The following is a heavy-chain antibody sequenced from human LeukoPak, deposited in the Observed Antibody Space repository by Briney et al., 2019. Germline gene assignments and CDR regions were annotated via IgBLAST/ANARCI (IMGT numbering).Heavy chain of an antibody. J-gene: IGHJ4*02. CDR2: IYPGDSDT. V-gene: IGHV5-51*01. D-gene: IGHD2-15*01. CDR1: GHTFSNHW. Sequence: GESLKISCKGSGHTFSNHWIGWVRQMPGRGLEWMGIIYPGDSDTRYSPSFQGQVTISADKSITTAYIQWSSLKASDTAMYFCAKSGGSRPLYFDYWGQGALVTVSS. CDR3: AKSGGSRPLYFDY.